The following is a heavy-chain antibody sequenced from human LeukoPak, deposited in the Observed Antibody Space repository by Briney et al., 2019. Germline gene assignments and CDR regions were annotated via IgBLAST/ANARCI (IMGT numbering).Heavy chain of an antibody. V-gene: IGHV4-59*01. Sequence: SETLSLTCTVSGGSISSYYWSWVRQPPGKGLEWIGFVYYTGSTNYSPSLKSRVTISVDTSKNQFSLKLRSVTAADTAVYYCARERSYYGGNSNAFDIWGQGTMVTVSS. CDR2: VYYTGST. D-gene: IGHD4-23*01. CDR3: ARERSYYGGNSNAFDI. CDR1: GGSISSYY. J-gene: IGHJ3*02.